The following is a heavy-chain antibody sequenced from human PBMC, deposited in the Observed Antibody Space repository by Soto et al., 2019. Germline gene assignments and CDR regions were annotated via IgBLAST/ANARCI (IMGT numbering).Heavy chain of an antibody. J-gene: IGHJ3*02. CDR1: GDSVSSNSAA. V-gene: IGHV6-1*01. CDR2: TYYRSKWYN. D-gene: IGHD3-9*01. CDR3: AREDHYDILTGYYPHNAFDI. Sequence: SQTLSLTCAISGDSVSSNSAAWNWIRQSPSRGLEWLERTYYRSKWYNDYAVSVKSRITINPDTSKNQFSLQLNSVTPEDTAVYYCAREDHYDILTGYYPHNAFDIWGQGTMVTVSS.